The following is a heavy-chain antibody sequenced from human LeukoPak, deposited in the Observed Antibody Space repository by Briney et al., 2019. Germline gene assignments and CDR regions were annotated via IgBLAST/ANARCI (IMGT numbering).Heavy chain of an antibody. V-gene: IGHV4-4*07. CDR3: ATNGYYCIDV. D-gene: IGHD2-8*01. Sequence: PSETLSLTCTVSGGSISSYYWSWIRQPAGKGLEWIGRIYISGSTNYNPSLKSRVTMSVDTSKNQFSLKLSSVTAADTAIYYCATNGYYCIDVWGKGTTVTASS. CDR2: IYISGST. J-gene: IGHJ6*03. CDR1: GGSISSYY.